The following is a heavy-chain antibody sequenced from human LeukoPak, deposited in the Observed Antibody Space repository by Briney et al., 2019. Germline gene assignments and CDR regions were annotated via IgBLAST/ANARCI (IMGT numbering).Heavy chain of an antibody. CDR3: ARAVRIAAAGTLWFDP. CDR2: IYYSGST. V-gene: IGHV4-39*07. D-gene: IGHD6-13*01. CDR1: GGSISSSSYY. J-gene: IGHJ5*02. Sequence: PSETLSLTCTVSGGSISSSSYYWGWIRQPPGKGLEWIGSIYYSGSTFYNPSLKSRVTISVDTSKNQFSLKLSSVTAADTAVYYCARAVRIAAAGTLWFDPWGQGTLVTVSS.